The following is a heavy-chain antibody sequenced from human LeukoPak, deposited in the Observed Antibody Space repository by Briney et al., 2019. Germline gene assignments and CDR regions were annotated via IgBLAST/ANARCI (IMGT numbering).Heavy chain of an antibody. V-gene: IGHV3-23*01. J-gene: IGHJ3*02. Sequence: SGGSLRLSCAASGFTFSSYAMSWVRQAPGKGLEWVSAISGSGGSTYYADSVKGRFTISRDNSKNTLYLQMNSLRAEDTAVYYCAKLGLVGGDAFDIWGQGTMVTVSS. CDR3: AKLGLVGGDAFDI. CDR2: ISGSGGST. CDR1: GFTFSSYA.